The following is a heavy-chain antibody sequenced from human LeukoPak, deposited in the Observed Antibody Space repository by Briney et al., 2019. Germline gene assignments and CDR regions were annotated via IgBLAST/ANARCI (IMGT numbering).Heavy chain of an antibody. CDR2: IYYNGIT. V-gene: IGHV4-30-4*01. CDR1: GGSIFSGDYY. Sequence: SETLSLTCTVSGGSIFSGDYYWSWIRQPPGKGLEWIGYIYYNGITYFNPSLESRVSMSVDTSKNQFSLNLSSVTAADTAVYYCARGDYNDGGGCLDHWGQGALVTVSS. J-gene: IGHJ5*02. CDR3: ARGDYNDGGGCLDH. D-gene: IGHD3-22*01.